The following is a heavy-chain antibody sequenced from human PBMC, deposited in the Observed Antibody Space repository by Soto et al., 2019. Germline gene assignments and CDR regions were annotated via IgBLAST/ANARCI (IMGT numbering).Heavy chain of an antibody. J-gene: IGHJ4*02. V-gene: IGHV4-39*01. Sequence: SETLSLTCTVSGGSISSSSYYWGWIRQPPGKGLEWIGSIYYSGSTYYNPSLKSRVTISVDTSKNQFSLKLSSVTAADTAVYYCARHGYSRSWKTLDYWGQGTLVTVSS. CDR1: GGSISSSSYY. D-gene: IGHD6-13*01. CDR3: ARHGYSRSWKTLDY. CDR2: IYYSGST.